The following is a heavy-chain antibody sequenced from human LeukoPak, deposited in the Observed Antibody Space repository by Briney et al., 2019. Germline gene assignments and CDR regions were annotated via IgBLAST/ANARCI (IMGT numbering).Heavy chain of an antibody. V-gene: IGHV4-59*01. D-gene: IGHD2-15*01. CDR1: GGSIS. CDR2: IYYSGST. CDR3: ARYCSGVSCYSRALDY. Sequence: SETLSLTCTVSGGSISRIRQPPGKGLEWIGYIYYSGSTSYNPSLKSRATISVDTSKNQFSLRLSSVTAADTAVYFCARYCSGVSCYSRALDYWGQGTLVTVSS. J-gene: IGHJ4*02.